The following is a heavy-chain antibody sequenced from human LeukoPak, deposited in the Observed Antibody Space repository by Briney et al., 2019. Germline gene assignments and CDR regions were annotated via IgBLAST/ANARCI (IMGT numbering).Heavy chain of an antibody. D-gene: IGHD4-17*01. V-gene: IGHV4-30-4*07. Sequence: ASETLSLTCAVSGGSISSGGYSWSWIRQPPGKGLEWIGYIYYSGSTYYNPSLKSRVTISVDTSKSQFSLKLSSVTAADTAVYYCAREGTTQMSGNWFDPWGQGTLVTVSS. J-gene: IGHJ5*02. CDR2: IYYSGST. CDR1: GGSISSGGYS. CDR3: AREGTTQMSGNWFDP.